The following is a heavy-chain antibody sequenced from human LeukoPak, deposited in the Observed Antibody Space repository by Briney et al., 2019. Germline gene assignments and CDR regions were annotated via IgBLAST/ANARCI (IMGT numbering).Heavy chain of an antibody. V-gene: IGHV4-4*09. CDR1: GGSISSYF. D-gene: IGHD1-26*01. Sequence: PSETLSLTCTVSGGSISSYFRSWIRQPPGKGLEWIGYIYTSGSTNYNPSLKSRVTISEDTSKSQFSLKLSSMTAADTALYYCARRSGSSGYAFDIWGQGTMVTVSS. CDR2: IYTSGST. CDR3: ARRSGSSGYAFDI. J-gene: IGHJ3*02.